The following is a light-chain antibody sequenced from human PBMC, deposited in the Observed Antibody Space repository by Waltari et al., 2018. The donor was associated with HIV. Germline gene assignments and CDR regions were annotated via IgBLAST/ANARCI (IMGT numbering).Light chain of an antibody. CDR1: RSNIGKNA. Sequence: QSALTQPPSVSAAPRQRVTISCSGTRSNIGKNAVNWYRQFPGTTPTLLIYFDDLLSSGVSDRFSASKPDTSASLAISGLQSEDEADYYCAAWDDNLNAMLFGGGTRLTVL. CDR2: FDD. CDR3: AAWDDNLNAML. V-gene: IGLV1-36*01. J-gene: IGLJ3*02.